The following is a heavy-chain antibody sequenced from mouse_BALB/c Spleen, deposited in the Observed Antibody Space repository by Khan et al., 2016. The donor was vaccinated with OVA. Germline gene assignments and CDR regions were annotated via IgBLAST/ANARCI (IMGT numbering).Heavy chain of an antibody. D-gene: IGHD1-1*01. V-gene: IGHV3-2*02. CDR3: ARGNYYGYYSDD. CDR2: ISYSGVT. Sequence: EVKLLESGPGLVKPSQSLSLTCTVTGYSITSGYAWNWLRQFPGNKLEWMGYISYSGVTSYTPSLKSRISINRDTSKNQFFLQLHSVTNEATATYYWARGNYYGYYSDDWGQGTTLTVSS. CDR1: GYSITSGYA. J-gene: IGHJ2*01.